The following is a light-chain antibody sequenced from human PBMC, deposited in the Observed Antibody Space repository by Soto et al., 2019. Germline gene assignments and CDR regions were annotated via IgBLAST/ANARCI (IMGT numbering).Light chain of an antibody. J-gene: IGKJ1*01. CDR2: DAS. V-gene: IGKV1-5*01. Sequence: DIQMTQSPSTLSASIGDRVTITCRASQSFTSWLAWYQQKPGKAPKLLIYDASSLESGVPSRFRGSRSGTEFTLTISRLQPDDFATYYCQQYVTYPGTFGQGTKVEIK. CDR1: QSFTSW. CDR3: QQYVTYPGT.